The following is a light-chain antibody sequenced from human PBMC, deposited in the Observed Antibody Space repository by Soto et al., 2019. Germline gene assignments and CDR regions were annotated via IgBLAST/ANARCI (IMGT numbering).Light chain of an antibody. CDR1: QSVSSSY. J-gene: IGKJ5*01. Sequence: EIVLTQSPGTLSLSPGERATLSCRASQSVSSSYLAWYQQKPGQAPRLLIYGASSRATGIPDRFRGSGSGTYFTLTISRLEPEDFAVYYCQQYGSSPPEITFGQGTRLEIK. CDR2: GAS. V-gene: IGKV3-20*01. CDR3: QQYGSSPPEIT.